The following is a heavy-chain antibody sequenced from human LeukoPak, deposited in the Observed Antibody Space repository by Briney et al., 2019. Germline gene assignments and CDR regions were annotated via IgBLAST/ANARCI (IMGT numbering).Heavy chain of an antibody. D-gene: IGHD3-3*01. CDR1: GFTFSSYA. J-gene: IGHJ5*02. CDR2: IAYDGSNK. V-gene: IGHV3-30*04. CDR3: ARSQLIFGVVISRGQWFDP. Sequence: GGSLRLSCAASGFTFSSYAMHWVRRAPGKGLEGGAVIAYDGSNKYYADSVKGRFTISRDNSKNTLYLQMNSLRAEDTAVYYYARSQLIFGVVISRGQWFDPWGQGTLVTVSS.